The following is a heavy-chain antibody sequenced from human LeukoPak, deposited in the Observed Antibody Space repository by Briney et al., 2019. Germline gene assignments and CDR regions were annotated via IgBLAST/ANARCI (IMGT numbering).Heavy chain of an antibody. CDR3: TRTGLGYRLGNGLDA. J-gene: IGHJ5*02. D-gene: IGHD5-18*01. CDR1: GFTIIGYA. Sequence: GGSRRLSCAASGFTIIGYAMYWVRQAPGKGLEFVASISHDATERYRESVKGRFTISRDTSKNTVYLQMNTLRAEDSALYYCTRTGLGYRLGNGLDAWGQGTQVTVSS. V-gene: IGHV3-30*04. CDR2: ISHDATE.